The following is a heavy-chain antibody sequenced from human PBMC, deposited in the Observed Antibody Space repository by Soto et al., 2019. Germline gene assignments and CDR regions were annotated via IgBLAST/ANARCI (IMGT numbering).Heavy chain of an antibody. Sequence: VESGGGLVKPGGSLRLSCAASGFTFSSYSMNWVRQAPGKGLEWVSSISSSSSYIYYADSVKGRFTISRDNAKNSLYLQMNSLRAEDTAVYYCARDSGWSDYYFDYWGQGTLVTVSS. D-gene: IGHD6-19*01. CDR2: ISSSSSYI. CDR1: GFTFSSYS. CDR3: ARDSGWSDYYFDY. J-gene: IGHJ4*02. V-gene: IGHV3-21*01.